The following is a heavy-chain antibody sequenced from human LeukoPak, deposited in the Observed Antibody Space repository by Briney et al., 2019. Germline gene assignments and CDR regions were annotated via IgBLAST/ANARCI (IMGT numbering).Heavy chain of an antibody. D-gene: IGHD1-1*01. V-gene: IGHV3-53*01. CDR2: IYSGGST. CDR1: GFTVSSNY. CDR3: GRDPVPLERGFDY. J-gene: IGHJ4*02. Sequence: PGGSLRLSCAASGFTVSSNYMSWVRQAPGKGLEWVSVIYSGGSTYYADSVKGRFTISRDNSKNTLYLQMNSLRAEDTAVYYCGRDPVPLERGFDYWGQGTLVTVSS.